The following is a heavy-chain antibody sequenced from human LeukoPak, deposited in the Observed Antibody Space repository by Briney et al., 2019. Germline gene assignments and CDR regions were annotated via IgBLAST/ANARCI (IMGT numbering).Heavy chain of an antibody. J-gene: IGHJ4*02. CDR2: ISSSGSTM. V-gene: IGHV3-48*03. Sequence: GGSLRLSCAASGFTFGAYAMTWVRQAPGKGLEWVSYISSSGSTMYYADSVTGRFTISIHSAKNSLFLPMKSLTHEDTALYYCARGYSGTYYDYWGQGTLVTVSS. CDR3: ARGYSGTYYDY. CDR1: GFTFGAYA. D-gene: IGHD1-26*01.